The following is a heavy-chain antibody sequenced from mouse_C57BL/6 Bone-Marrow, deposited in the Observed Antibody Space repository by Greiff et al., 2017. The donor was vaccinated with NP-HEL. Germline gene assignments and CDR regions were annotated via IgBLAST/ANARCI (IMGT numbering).Heavy chain of an antibody. Sequence: EVNVVESGGGLVQPGGSLSLSCAASGFTFTDYYMSWVRQPPGKALEWLGFIRNKANGYTTEYSASVKGRFTISRDNSQSILYLQMNALRAEDSATYYCARYYYGSSYGFDYWGQGTTLTVSS. CDR2: IRNKANGYTT. J-gene: IGHJ2*01. V-gene: IGHV7-3*01. CDR1: GFTFTDYY. D-gene: IGHD1-1*01. CDR3: ARYYYGSSYGFDY.